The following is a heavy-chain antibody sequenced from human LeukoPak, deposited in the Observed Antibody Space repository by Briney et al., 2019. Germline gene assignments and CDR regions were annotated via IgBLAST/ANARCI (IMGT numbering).Heavy chain of an antibody. CDR3: AREGVVVAARVSDAFDI. D-gene: IGHD2-15*01. CDR1: GDSISSGAYY. CDR2: IYYSGST. V-gene: IGHV4-31*03. Sequence: NPSETLSLTCTVSGDSISSGAYYWSWIRQHPGKGLEWIGYIYYSGSTYYNPSLKSRVTISVDTSKNQFSLKLSSVTAADTAVYYCAREGVVVAARVSDAFDIWGQGTMVTVSS. J-gene: IGHJ3*02.